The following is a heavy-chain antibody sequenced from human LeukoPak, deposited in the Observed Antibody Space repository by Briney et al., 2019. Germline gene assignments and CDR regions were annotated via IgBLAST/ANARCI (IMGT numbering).Heavy chain of an antibody. D-gene: IGHD3-10*01. Sequence: GGSLRLSCAASGFTFSSYWMSWARQAPGKGLEWVANIKQDGSEKYYVDSVKGRFTISRDNAKNSMYLQMNSLRAEDTAVYYCARVRGSGSYEGNFDYWGQGTLVTVSS. CDR2: IKQDGSEK. J-gene: IGHJ4*02. CDR3: ARVRGSGSYEGNFDY. CDR1: GFTFSSYW. V-gene: IGHV3-7*01.